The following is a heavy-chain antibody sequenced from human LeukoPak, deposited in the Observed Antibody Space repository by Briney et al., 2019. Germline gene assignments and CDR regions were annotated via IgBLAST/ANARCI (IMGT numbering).Heavy chain of an antibody. V-gene: IGHV3-64*04. Sequence: GGSLRLSCSASGFTFSTYATHWVRQAPGKGLEYVSAISSNGGSTYYADSVKGRFTISRDNSKNTLYLQMNSLRAEDTAVYYCARADGSGNYYYYGMDVWGQGTTVTVSS. CDR3: ARADGSGNYYYYGMDV. J-gene: IGHJ6*02. CDR1: GFTFSTYA. D-gene: IGHD3-10*01. CDR2: ISSNGGST.